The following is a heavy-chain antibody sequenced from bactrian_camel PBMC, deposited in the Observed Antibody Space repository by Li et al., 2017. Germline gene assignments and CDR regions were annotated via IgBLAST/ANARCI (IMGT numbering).Heavy chain of an antibody. V-gene: IGHV3S54*01. J-gene: IGHJ4*01. D-gene: IGHD2*01. CDR2: IFGGGGSS. CDR1: GWTYSSNC. CDR3: AADWMSSGRYCELSHRTPDRAV. Sequence: HVQLVESGGGSVQAGGSLTLSCAASGWTYSSNCWGWFRQSPGKEREGVAWIFGGGGSSYYTESVKGRFTISQDNAKRMLYLQMDSLKPEDTAVYYCAADWMSSGRYCELSHRTPDRAVWGQGTQVTVS.